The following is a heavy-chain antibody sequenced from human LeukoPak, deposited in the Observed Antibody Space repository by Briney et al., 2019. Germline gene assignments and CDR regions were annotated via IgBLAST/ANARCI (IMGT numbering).Heavy chain of an antibody. CDR3: ARDIAAAGGHYYYYYMDV. CDR1: GGSISTYY. Sequence: KPSETLSLTCTVSGGSISTYYWSWIRQSPGKGLEWIGYIYYSGNTNCNPSLKSRVTMSVDTSKNQFSLKLSSVTAADTAVYYCARDIAAAGGHYYYYYMDVWGKGTTVTVSS. J-gene: IGHJ6*03. CDR2: IYYSGNT. D-gene: IGHD6-13*01. V-gene: IGHV4-59*12.